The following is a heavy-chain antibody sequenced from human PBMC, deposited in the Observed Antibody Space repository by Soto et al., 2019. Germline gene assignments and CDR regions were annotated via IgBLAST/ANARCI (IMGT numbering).Heavy chain of an antibody. CDR3: ARGKYYFDF. CDR1: GFTFSSYT. J-gene: IGHJ4*02. V-gene: IGHV3-30-3*01. CDR2: MSYDGSND. Sequence: QVQLVESGGGVVQPGRSLRLSCAASGFTFSSYTMHWVRLAPGKGLEWVAVMSYDGSNDYYTDSVRGRFTISRDNSKNTLDLQMNSLRPEATAVYYCARGKYYFDFWGQGTLVTVPS.